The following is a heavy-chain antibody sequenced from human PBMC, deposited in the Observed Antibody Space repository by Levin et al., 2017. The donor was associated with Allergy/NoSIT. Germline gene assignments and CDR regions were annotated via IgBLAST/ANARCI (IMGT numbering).Heavy chain of an antibody. CDR1: GFTFSDYY. CDR3: ARVRYQLLYRVGVVLPEFDY. CDR2: ISSSGSTI. D-gene: IGHD2-2*02. Sequence: GGSLRLSCAASGFTFSDYYMSWIRQAPGKGLEWVSYISSSGSTIYYADSVKGRFTISRDNAKNSLYLQMNSLRAEDTAVYYCARVRYQLLYRVGVVLPEFDYWGQGTLVTVSS. J-gene: IGHJ4*02. V-gene: IGHV3-11*01.